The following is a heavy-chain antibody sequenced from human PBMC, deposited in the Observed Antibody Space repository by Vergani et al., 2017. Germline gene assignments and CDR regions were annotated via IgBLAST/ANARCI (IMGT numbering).Heavy chain of an antibody. D-gene: IGHD5-18*01. Sequence: QVQLVQSGAEVKKPGASLKVSCKSSGYTFTKFVITWVRQAPGQGLQWRGWISAYNANTNFAQKLQGRVFMTTDTSTRTAYMELRSLRSDDTAVYYCARGGGKTALDLWGQGTLVTVSS. CDR1: GYTFTKFV. CDR2: ISAYNANT. J-gene: IGHJ4*02. V-gene: IGHV1-18*01. CDR3: ARGGGKTALDL.